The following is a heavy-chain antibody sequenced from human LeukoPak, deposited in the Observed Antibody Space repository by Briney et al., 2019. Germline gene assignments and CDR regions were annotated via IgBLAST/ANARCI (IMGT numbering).Heavy chain of an antibody. V-gene: IGHV1-8*01. J-gene: IGHJ6*02. CDR2: MKPNSGNT. CDR3: ARGGPHRFFGVVIGNYYYYGMDV. D-gene: IGHD3-3*01. CDR1: GYTFTSYD. Sequence: ASVKVSCKASGYTFTSYDINWVRQATGQGLEWMGWMKPNSGNTGYAQKFQGRVTMTRNTSISTAYMELSSLRSEDTAVYYCARGGPHRFFGVVIGNYYYYGMDVWGQGTTVTVSS.